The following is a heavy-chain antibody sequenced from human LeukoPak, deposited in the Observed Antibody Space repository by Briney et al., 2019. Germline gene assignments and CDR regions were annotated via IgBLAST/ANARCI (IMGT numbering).Heavy chain of an antibody. Sequence: PGGSLRLSCAASGFTVSSNYMSWIRQPPGKGLEWIACISYSGSTKYNPSLKSRVTISVDTSKNQLSLKLSSVTAADTAVYYCAREPGFDSSGYLNWFDPWGQGTLVTVSS. J-gene: IGHJ5*02. CDR1: GFTVSSNY. V-gene: IGHV4-59*02. D-gene: IGHD3-22*01. CDR2: ISYSGST. CDR3: AREPGFDSSGYLNWFDP.